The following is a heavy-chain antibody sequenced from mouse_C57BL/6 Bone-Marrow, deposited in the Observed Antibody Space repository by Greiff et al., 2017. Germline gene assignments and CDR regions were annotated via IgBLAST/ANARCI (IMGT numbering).Heavy chain of an antibody. CDR2: INPGSGGT. V-gene: IGHV1-54*01. J-gene: IGHJ4*01. Sequence: QVQLQQSGAELVRPGTSVSVSCKASGYAFTNYLIEWVKQRPGQGLEWIGVINPGSGGTNYNEKFKGKATLTADKASSTAYMQLSSLTSEDSAVYFCVADYAMDYWGQGTSVTVSS. D-gene: IGHD1-1*01. CDR3: VADYAMDY. CDR1: GYAFTNYL.